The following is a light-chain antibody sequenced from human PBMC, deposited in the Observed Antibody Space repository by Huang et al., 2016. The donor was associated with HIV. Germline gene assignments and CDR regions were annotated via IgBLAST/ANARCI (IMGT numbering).Light chain of an antibody. J-gene: IGKJ3*01. V-gene: IGKV3-15*01. Sequence: EIVLTQSPATLSVSPGERATLSCRASQSISNNLAWYHQKPGQAPMLLLYGAITRATGVPARFSGSGSGTEFTLTISSLQSEDFAVYYCQQYNNWLLFSFGPGTKVDIK. CDR2: GAI. CDR3: QQYNNWLLFS. CDR1: QSISNN.